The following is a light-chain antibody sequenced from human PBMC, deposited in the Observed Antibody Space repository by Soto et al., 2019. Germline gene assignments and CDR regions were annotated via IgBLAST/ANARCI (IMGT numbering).Light chain of an antibody. CDR2: GAS. CDR3: QQYNSGLTIR. J-gene: IGKJ5*01. CDR1: QSVSSN. V-gene: IGKV3-15*01. Sequence: EIALSQTPAALSASALYIATLSFRASQSVSSNFAWYQQKPGQAPRLLIYGASTRATGIPARFSGSGSGTEFTLTISCLQSEDFAVYYCQQYNSGLTIRFCQGTRLDIK.